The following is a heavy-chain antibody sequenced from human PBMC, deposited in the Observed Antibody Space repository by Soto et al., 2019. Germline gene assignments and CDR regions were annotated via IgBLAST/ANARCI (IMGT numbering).Heavy chain of an antibody. J-gene: IGHJ6*02. CDR1: GGSISSYY. Sequence: SETLSLTCTVSGGSISSYYWSWIRQPPGKGLEWIGNIYYSGSTNYNPSLKSRATISVDTSKNQFSLKLSSVTAADTAVYYCARERYYGMDVWGQGTTVTVSS. CDR3: ARERYYGMDV. CDR2: IYYSGST. V-gene: IGHV4-59*01.